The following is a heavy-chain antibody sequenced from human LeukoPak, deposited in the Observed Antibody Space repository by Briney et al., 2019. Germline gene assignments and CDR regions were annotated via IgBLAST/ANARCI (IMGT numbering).Heavy chain of an antibody. CDR3: ARAGGYDCVWGSYRYDY. CDR1: GGTFSSYA. V-gene: IGHV1-69*05. CDR2: IIPIFGTA. Sequence: SVKVSCKASGGTFSSYAISWVRQAPGQGLEWMGRIIPIFGTANYAQKFQGRVTITTDESTSTAYMELSGLRSEDTAVYYCARAGGYDCVWGSYRYDYWGQGTLVTVSS. J-gene: IGHJ4*02. D-gene: IGHD3-16*02.